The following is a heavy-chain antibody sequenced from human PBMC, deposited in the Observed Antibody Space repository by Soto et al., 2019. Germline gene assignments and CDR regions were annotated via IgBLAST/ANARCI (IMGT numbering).Heavy chain of an antibody. D-gene: IGHD6-19*01. CDR3: AKDREVSSGWYSYFQH. CDR1: GFTFTSHV. CDR2: ITSGGGST. V-gene: IGHV3-23*01. J-gene: IGHJ1*01. Sequence: PGESLKISCAASGFTFTSHVMNWVRQAPGKGLEWVSSITSGGGSTYYAASVKGRFTISRDKYRNTLYLQMNSLRAEDTAVYYCAKDREVSSGWYSYFQHWGQGTLVTVSS.